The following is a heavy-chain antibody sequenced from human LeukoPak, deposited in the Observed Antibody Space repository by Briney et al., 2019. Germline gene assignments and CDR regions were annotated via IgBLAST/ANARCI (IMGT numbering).Heavy chain of an antibody. CDR1: GGSFKPFSSSTYD. Sequence: SETLSLTCTVSGGSFKPFSSSTYDWGWIRQAPGKGLEWIGSLFYGENTHYNPSLKSRATLSVDSSKNQFSLKLTSVTAADAAVYFCARQPPSAAAVTRGYFDYWGQGTLVTVSS. D-gene: IGHD6-25*01. CDR2: LFYGENT. CDR3: ARQPPSAAAVTRGYFDY. J-gene: IGHJ4*02. V-gene: IGHV4-39*01.